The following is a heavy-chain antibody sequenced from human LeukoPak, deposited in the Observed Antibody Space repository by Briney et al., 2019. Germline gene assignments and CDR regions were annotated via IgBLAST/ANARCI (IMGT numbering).Heavy chain of an antibody. Sequence: GGSLRLSCAASGFTVSSNYMSWVRQAPGKGLEWVSVIYSGGSTYYADSVKGRFTISRDNAKNSLYLQMNRLRAEDTAVYYCARDPFPGIAPLGASADYWGQGTLVTVSS. CDR2: IYSGGST. J-gene: IGHJ4*02. V-gene: IGHV3-66*01. CDR1: GFTVSSNY. D-gene: IGHD6-13*01. CDR3: ARDPFPGIAPLGASADY.